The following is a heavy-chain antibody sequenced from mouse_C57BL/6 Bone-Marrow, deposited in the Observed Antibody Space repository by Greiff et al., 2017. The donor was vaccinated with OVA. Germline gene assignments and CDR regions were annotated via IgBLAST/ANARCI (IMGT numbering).Heavy chain of an antibody. Sequence: VQLQQSGAELVKPGASVKMSCKASGYTFTSYWITWVKQRPGQGLEWIGDIYPGSGSTNYNEKFKSKATLTVDTSSSTAYMQLSSLTSEDSAVYYCARFYYGRETWFAYWGQGTLVTVSA. CDR2: IYPGSGST. CDR1: GYTFTSYW. V-gene: IGHV1-55*01. J-gene: IGHJ3*01. CDR3: ARFYYGRETWFAY. D-gene: IGHD1-1*01.